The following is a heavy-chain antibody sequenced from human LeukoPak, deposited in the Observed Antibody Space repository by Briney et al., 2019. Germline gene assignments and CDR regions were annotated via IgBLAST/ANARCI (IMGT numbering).Heavy chain of an antibody. CDR1: GGSISSNNW. D-gene: IGHD3-22*01. CDR3: ARHRFTYYFESSGYHYGHEGFDY. CDR2: INHSGST. V-gene: IGHV4-4*02. Sequence: PSGTLSLTCAVSGGSISSNNWWSWVRQPPGKGLEWIGEINHSGSTNYNPSLKSRVTISIDTSKNQFSLKLTSVTAADTAVYYCARHRFTYYFESSGYHYGHEGFDYWGQGTLVTVSS. J-gene: IGHJ4*02.